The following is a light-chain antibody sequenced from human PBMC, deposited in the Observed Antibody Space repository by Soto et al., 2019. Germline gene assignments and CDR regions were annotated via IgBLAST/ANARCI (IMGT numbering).Light chain of an antibody. CDR3: QQYGSSPRT. V-gene: IGKV3-20*01. J-gene: IGKJ1*01. Sequence: EIVLTQSPGILSLSPGERATLSCRASQSVSSNYLAWYQQKPGQAPRLLIYGASSRATGIPDRFSGSGSGTDFILTISRLGPEDFAVYYCQQYGSSPRTFGQGTKVEIK. CDR2: GAS. CDR1: QSVSSNY.